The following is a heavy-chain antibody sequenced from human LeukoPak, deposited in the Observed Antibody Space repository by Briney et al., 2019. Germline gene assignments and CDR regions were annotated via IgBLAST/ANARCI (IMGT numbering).Heavy chain of an antibody. D-gene: IGHD3-22*01. CDR3: ARESGAYVWGYYDSSEDWFDP. J-gene: IGHJ5*02. CDR1: GFTFSSYG. CDR2: ISYDGSNK. Sequence: PGRSLRLSCAASGFTFSSYGMHWVRQAPGKGLEWVAIISYDGSNKYYADSVKGRFTISRDNAKNSLYLQMNSLRAEDTAVYYCARESGAYVWGYYDSSEDWFDPWGQGTLVTASS. V-gene: IGHV3-30*03.